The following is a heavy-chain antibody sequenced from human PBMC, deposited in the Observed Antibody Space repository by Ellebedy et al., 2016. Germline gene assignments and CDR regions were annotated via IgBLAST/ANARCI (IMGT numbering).Heavy chain of an antibody. J-gene: IGHJ4*02. CDR2: IYPGDSDT. D-gene: IGHD6-19*01. CDR3: ATSRSGWYAGFDY. V-gene: IGHV5-51*01. Sequence: GGSLRLSCKGSGYSFSSYWIGWVRQMPGKGLEWMGIIYPGDSDTRYSPSFQGQVTIPADKSISTVYLQWNSLKASDTAIYYCATSRSGWYAGFDYWGQGTLVTVSS. CDR1: GYSFSSYW.